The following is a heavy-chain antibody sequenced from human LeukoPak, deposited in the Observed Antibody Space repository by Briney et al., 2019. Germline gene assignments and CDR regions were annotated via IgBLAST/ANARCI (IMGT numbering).Heavy chain of an antibody. CDR1: GFTFSSYS. CDR3: ARAGAVAGTANDY. V-gene: IGHV3-21*01. D-gene: IGHD6-19*01. J-gene: IGHJ4*02. Sequence: GGSLRLSCAASGFTFSSYSMNWVRQAPGKGLEWVSSISSSNSYIYYADSVKGRFTISRDNAKNSLYLQMNSLRAEDTAVYYCARAGAVAGTANDYWGQGTLVTVSS. CDR2: ISSSNSYI.